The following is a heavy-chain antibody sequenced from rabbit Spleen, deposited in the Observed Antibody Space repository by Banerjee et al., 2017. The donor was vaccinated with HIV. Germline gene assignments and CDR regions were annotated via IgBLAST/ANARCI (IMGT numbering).Heavy chain of an antibody. CDR3: ARDLVAVIGWNFNL. D-gene: IGHD1-1*01. V-gene: IGHV1S40*01. Sequence: QSLEESGGGLVQPEGSLTLTCKASGFSFSNKAVMCWVRQAPGKGLEWIACINAVTGKAVYASWAKGRFTFSKTSSTTVTLQMTRLTGADTATYFCARDLVAVIGWNFNLWGPGTLVTVS. CDR1: GFSFSNKAV. CDR2: INAVTGKA. J-gene: IGHJ4*01.